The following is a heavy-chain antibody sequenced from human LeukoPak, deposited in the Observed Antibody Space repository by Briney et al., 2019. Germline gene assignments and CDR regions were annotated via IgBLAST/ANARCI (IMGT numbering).Heavy chain of an antibody. CDR2: IKRETDGGTT. V-gene: IGHV3-15*07. D-gene: IGHD1-26*01. CDR3: TTRGGVGAIRTGAY. CDR1: GFILRNNW. Sequence: PGGSLRLSCAASGFILRNNWMNWVRQGPGKGLEWVGRIKRETDGGTTDHAAPVKDRFTISRDDSKNMLFLDMKSLKIEDTGLYYCTTRGGVGAIRTGAYWGQGTLVIVSS. J-gene: IGHJ4*02.